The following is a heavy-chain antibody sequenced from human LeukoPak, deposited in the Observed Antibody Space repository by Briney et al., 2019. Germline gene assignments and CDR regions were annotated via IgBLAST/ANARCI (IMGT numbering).Heavy chain of an antibody. V-gene: IGHV1-8*02. D-gene: IGHD3-10*01. CDR2: MNPNSGNT. CDR3: ARNLWFGESIDAFDI. CDR1: GYTFTSYD. Sequence: ASVKVSCKASGYTFTSYDINWVRQATGQGLEWMGWMNPNSGNTGYAQKFQGRVTMTRDTSISTAYMELSRLRSDDTAVYYCARNLWFGESIDAFDIWGQGTMVTVSS. J-gene: IGHJ3*02.